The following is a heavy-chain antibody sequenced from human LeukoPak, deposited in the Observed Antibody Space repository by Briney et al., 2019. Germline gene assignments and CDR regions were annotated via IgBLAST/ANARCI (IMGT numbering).Heavy chain of an antibody. D-gene: IGHD2-2*01. V-gene: IGHV4-4*02. J-gene: IGHJ4*02. CDR3: ARGLRPEDIVVVPAAPD. Sequence: PSETLSLTCAVSGGSISSSNWWSWVRQPPGKGLEWMGEIYHSGSTNYNPSLKSRVTISVDKSKNQFSLKLSSVTAADTAVYYCARGLRPEDIVVVPAAPDWGQGTLVTVSS. CDR1: GGSISSSNW. CDR2: IYHSGST.